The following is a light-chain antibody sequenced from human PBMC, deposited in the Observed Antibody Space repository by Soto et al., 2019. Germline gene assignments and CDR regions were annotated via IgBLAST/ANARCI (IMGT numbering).Light chain of an antibody. V-gene: IGKV3-11*01. CDR2: GAS. CDR3: QQRSNWPPIT. J-gene: IGKJ5*01. Sequence: EIVLTQSPAPLSSSPGETATLSCRASQSVSSNLAWYQQKHCQAPRLLIYGASTRATGIPARFSGSGSGTEFTLTISRLEPEDFAVYYCQQRSNWPPITFGQGTRLEIK. CDR1: QSVSSN.